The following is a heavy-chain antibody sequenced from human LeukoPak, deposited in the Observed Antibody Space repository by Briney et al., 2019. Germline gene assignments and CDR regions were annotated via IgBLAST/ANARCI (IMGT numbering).Heavy chain of an antibody. D-gene: IGHD1-26*01. V-gene: IGHV3-7*01. J-gene: IGHJ4*02. CDR1: GFTFSGAW. CDR3: ANTQEELPGDY. Sequence: GGSLRLSCTASGFTFSGAWMTWVRQAPGKGLEWVANIREDGTEKNYVDSVKGRFTISRDNAKNSLFLQMSNLRDDDTAIYYCANTQEELPGDYWGQGTLVTVSS. CDR2: IREDGTEK.